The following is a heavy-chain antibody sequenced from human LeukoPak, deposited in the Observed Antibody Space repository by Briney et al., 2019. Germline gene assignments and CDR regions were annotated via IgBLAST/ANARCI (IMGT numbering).Heavy chain of an antibody. D-gene: IGHD3-10*01. CDR3: ARVAGTMVRGVIGY. V-gene: IGHV1-8*01. J-gene: IGHJ4*02. Sequence: ASVKVSCKASGYTFTSYDINWVRQATGQGLEWMGWMNPNSGNTGYAQKFQGRVTMTRNTSISTAYMELNSLRSEDTAVYYCARVAGTMVRGVIGYWGQGTLATVSS. CDR1: GYTFTSYD. CDR2: MNPNSGNT.